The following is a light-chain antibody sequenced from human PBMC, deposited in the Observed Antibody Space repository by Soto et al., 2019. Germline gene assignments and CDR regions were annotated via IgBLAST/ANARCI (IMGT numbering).Light chain of an antibody. CDR3: ISYTKSSTWV. J-gene: IGLJ3*02. Sequence: QSVLTQPASVSGSPGQSISISCTGTNRDVGAYAYVSWYQQHPGKAPKLMIYEVSNRPSGVSDRFSGSKSGNTASLTIFGLQAEDEADYYCISYTKSSTWVFGGGTKLTVL. V-gene: IGLV2-14*03. CDR1: NRDVGAYAY. CDR2: EVS.